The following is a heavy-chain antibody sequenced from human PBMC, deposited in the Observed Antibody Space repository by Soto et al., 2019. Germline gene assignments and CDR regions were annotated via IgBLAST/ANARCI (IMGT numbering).Heavy chain of an antibody. V-gene: IGHV6-1*01. CDR2: TYYRSKWYN. CDR1: GDSVSSNSGA. J-gene: IGHJ4*02. CDR3: ARSTIEAGHFDY. Sequence: SQXLALTWAISGDSVSSNSGAWHWIRQSPSRGLEWLGRTYYRSKWYNDYAVSVKSRITINPDTSKNQFSLQLNSVTPEDTAVYYCARSTIEAGHFDYWGQGALVTVS. D-gene: IGHD6-13*01.